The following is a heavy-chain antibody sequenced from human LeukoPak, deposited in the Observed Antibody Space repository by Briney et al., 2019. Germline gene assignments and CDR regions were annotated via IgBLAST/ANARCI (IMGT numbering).Heavy chain of an antibody. J-gene: IGHJ3*02. CDR3: AKTSAVATIHDALDI. CDR2: ITTSGSTI. CDR1: GFTFSDYY. Sequence: PGGSLRLSCAASGFTFSDYYMSWIRQAPGKGLEWVSYITTSGSTIYYADSVKGRFTISRDNAKNSLYLQMNSLRAEDTAVYYCAKTSAVATIHDALDIWGQGTMVTVSS. D-gene: IGHD5-12*01. V-gene: IGHV3-11*01.